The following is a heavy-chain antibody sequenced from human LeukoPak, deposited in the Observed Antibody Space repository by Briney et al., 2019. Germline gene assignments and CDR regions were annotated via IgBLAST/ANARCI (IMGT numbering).Heavy chain of an antibody. V-gene: IGHV3-48*03. CDR3: AELGITMIGGV. Sequence: GGSLRLSCAASGFTFSSYEMNWVRQAPGKGLEWVSYISSSGSTIYYADSVKGRFTISRDNTTNSLYLQMHSLRAEDTAVYYCAELGITMIGGVWGKGTTVTISS. CDR2: ISSSGSTI. CDR1: GFTFSSYE. D-gene: IGHD3-10*02. J-gene: IGHJ6*04.